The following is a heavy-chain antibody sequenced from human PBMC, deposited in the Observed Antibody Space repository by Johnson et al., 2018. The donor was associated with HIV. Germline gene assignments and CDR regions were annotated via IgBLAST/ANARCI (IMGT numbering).Heavy chain of an antibody. V-gene: IGHV3-33*06. D-gene: IGHD3-22*01. Sequence: QVQLVESGGCVVQPGRSLRLSCVASGFTISNYGMHWVRQAPGKGLEWVAVMWYDGSNKYYADFVKGRFTISRDNSKNTLYLQMNSLRAEDTAVYYCAKGVITMIVVATDAFDIWGQGTMVTVSS. CDR3: AKGVITMIVVATDAFDI. J-gene: IGHJ3*02. CDR1: GFTISNYG. CDR2: MWYDGSNK.